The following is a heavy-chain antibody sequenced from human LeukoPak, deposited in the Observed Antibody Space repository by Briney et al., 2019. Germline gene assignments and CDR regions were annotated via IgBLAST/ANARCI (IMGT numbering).Heavy chain of an antibody. CDR3: AKDTTAQVEMASLDY. CDR1: GFTFDDYA. CDR2: ISWNSGSI. Sequence: GGSLRLSCAASGFTFDDYAMHWVRQAPGKGLEWVSGISWNSGSIGYADSVKGRFTISRDNAKNSLYLQMNSLRAEDTALYYCAKDTTAQVEMASLDYWGQGTLVTVSS. J-gene: IGHJ4*02. D-gene: IGHD5-24*01. V-gene: IGHV3-9*01.